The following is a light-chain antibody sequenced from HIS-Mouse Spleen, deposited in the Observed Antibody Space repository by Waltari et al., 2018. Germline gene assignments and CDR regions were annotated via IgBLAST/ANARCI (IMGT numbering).Light chain of an antibody. CDR2: GAS. CDR3: QQYNNWLVT. V-gene: IGKV3-15*01. J-gene: IGKJ3*01. Sequence: EIVMTQSPATLSVSPGERATLSCRASQSVSSNLAWYQQKPGQAPRILIYGASTRATGIPARFSGSGSGTEFTLTISSLQSEDFAVYYCQQYNNWLVTFGPGTKVDIK. CDR1: QSVSSN.